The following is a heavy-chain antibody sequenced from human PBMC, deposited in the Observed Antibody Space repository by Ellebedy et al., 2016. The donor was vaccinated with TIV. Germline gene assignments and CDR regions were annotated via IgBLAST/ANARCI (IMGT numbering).Heavy chain of an antibody. D-gene: IGHD3-10*01. CDR2: ISHRGSP. CDR3: ARVNSLDSGNHSEYYQYYFGLDV. J-gene: IGHJ6*02. CDR1: GGSLTTYY. Sequence: SETLSLXCAVYGGSLTTYYWRWIRQPPGKGLEWIGEISHRGSPKYNPSLKSRVTMSVETSKDQFSLKLSSGTAADTAVYYCARVNSLDSGNHSEYYQYYFGLDVWGQGTTVTVSS. V-gene: IGHV4-34*01.